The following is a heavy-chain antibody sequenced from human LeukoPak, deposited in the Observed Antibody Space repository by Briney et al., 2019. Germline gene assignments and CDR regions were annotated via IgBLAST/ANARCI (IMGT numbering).Heavy chain of an antibody. D-gene: IGHD4-11*01. CDR3: ATGGGATVTLYYFDY. CDR1: GFTFSSYA. Sequence: PGGSLTRSCAASGFTFSSYAMSWVRQAPGKGLEWVSSISGSGSSTYYADSVKGRFTISRDNSKNTLYLQMNSLRAEDTAVYYCATGGGATVTLYYFDYWGQGTLVTVSS. V-gene: IGHV3-23*01. J-gene: IGHJ4*02. CDR2: ISGSGSST.